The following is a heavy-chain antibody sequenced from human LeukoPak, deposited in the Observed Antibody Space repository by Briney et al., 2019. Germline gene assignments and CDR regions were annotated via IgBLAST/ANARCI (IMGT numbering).Heavy chain of an antibody. CDR3: AKESGSYGSFDN. D-gene: IGHD1-26*01. J-gene: IGHJ4*02. V-gene: IGHV3-30*02. CDR1: GFTFSSYT. Sequence: EGSLRLSCAASGFTFSSYTMHWVRQAPGKGLEWVAFIRYDGSNKYYADSVKGRFTISRDNSKNTVYLQMNSLRTEDTAVYYCAKESGSYGSFDNWGQGTLVTVSS. CDR2: IRYDGSNK.